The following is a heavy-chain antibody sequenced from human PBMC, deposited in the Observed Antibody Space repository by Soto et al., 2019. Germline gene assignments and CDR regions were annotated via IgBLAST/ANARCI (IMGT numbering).Heavy chain of an antibody. CDR3: ARGHYDILTGALWGFDY. J-gene: IGHJ4*02. CDR1: GYTFTSYG. D-gene: IGHD3-9*01. Sequence: QVQLVQSGAEVKKPGASVKVSCKASGYTFTSYGISWVRQAPGQGLEWMGWISAYNGNTNYAQKRQGRVTMTTDTSTSTAYMELRSLRSDDTAVYYCARGHYDILTGALWGFDYWGQGTLVTVSS. V-gene: IGHV1-18*01. CDR2: ISAYNGNT.